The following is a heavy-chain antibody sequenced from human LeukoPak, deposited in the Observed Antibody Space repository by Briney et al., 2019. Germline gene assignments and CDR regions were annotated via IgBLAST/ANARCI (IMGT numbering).Heavy chain of an antibody. V-gene: IGHV3-33*01. CDR3: ARDLSDILTGYFGLFDY. CDR1: GFTFSSYG. J-gene: IGHJ4*02. D-gene: IGHD3-9*01. CDR2: IWYDGSNK. Sequence: PGGSLRLSCAASGFTFSSYGMHWVRQAPGKGLEWVAVIWYDGSNKYYADSVKGRFTISRDNSKNTLYLQMNSLRAEDTAVYYCARDLSDILTGYFGLFDYWGQGTLVTVSS.